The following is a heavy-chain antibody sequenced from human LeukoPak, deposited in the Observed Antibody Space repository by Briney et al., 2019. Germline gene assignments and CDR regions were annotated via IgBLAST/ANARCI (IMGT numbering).Heavy chain of an antibody. J-gene: IGHJ6*03. D-gene: IGHD5-24*01. V-gene: IGHV1-18*04. CDR2: ISAYNGNT. Sequence: ASVKVSCKASGYTFTGYYMHWVRQAPGQGLEWMGWISAYNGNTNYAQKLQGRVTMTTDTSTSTAYMELRSLRSDDTAVYHCARVEMATIMGYYYYMDVWGKGTTVTISS. CDR1: GYTFTGYY. CDR3: ARVEMATIMGYYYYMDV.